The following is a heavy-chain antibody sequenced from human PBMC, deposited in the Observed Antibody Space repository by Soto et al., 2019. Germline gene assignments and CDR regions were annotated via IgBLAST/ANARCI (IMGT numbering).Heavy chain of an antibody. CDR2: ISAYNGNT. V-gene: IGHV1-18*04. J-gene: IGHJ6*02. D-gene: IGHD3-10*01. CDR1: GYTFTSYG. CDR3: ARDLPRYYGSGSYLTPIINYYYYYGMDV. Sequence: GASVKVSCKASGYTFTSYGISWVRQAPGQGLEWMGWISAYNGNTNYAQKLQGRVTMTTDTSTSTAYMELRSLRSDDTAVYYCARDLPRYYGSGSYLTPIINYYYYYGMDVWGQGTTVTVSS.